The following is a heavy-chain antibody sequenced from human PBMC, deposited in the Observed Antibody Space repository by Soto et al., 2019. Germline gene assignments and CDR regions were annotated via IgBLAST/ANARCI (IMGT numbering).Heavy chain of an antibody. Sequence: ASVKVSCKASGYTFTSYGISWVRQAPGQGLEWMGWISAYNGNTNYAQKLQGRVTMTTDTSTSTAYMELRSLRSDDTAVYYCARENPYCGGDCYPYYFDYWGQRTLVTVSS. V-gene: IGHV1-18*01. CDR3: ARENPYCGGDCYPYYFDY. CDR2: ISAYNGNT. D-gene: IGHD2-21*02. J-gene: IGHJ4*02. CDR1: GYTFTSYG.